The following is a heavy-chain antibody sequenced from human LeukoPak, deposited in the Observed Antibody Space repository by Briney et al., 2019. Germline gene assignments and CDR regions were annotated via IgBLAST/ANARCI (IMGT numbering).Heavy chain of an antibody. Sequence: SETLSLTCTVSGGSISSYYWSWIRQPPGKGLEWIGYIYYSGSTNYNPSLKSRVTISVDTSKNQFSLKLSSVTAADTAVYYCARYPDYYYGMDVWGQGTTVTVSS. CDR1: GGSISSYY. CDR2: IYYSGST. J-gene: IGHJ6*02. CDR3: ARYPDYYYGMDV. V-gene: IGHV4-59*01.